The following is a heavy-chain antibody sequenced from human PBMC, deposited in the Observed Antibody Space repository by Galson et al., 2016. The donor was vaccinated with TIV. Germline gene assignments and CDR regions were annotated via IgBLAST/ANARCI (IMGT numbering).Heavy chain of an antibody. Sequence: PALVKPTQTLTLTCSFSGFSLRTSGMCVSWIRQPPGKALEWFARIDWDGDKYYNASLKTRVSISKDTSKNQVVLTMTNMDQVDTGTYYCARNSGHYYGMDVWGQGTTVTVSS. V-gene: IGHV2-70*11. J-gene: IGHJ6*02. CDR3: ARNSGHYYGMDV. CDR2: IDWDGDK. CDR1: GFSLRTSGMC.